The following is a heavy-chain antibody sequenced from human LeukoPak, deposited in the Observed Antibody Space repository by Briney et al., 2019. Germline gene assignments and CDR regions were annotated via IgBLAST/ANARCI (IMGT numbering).Heavy chain of an antibody. CDR1: GYSFTSYW. Sequence: LGESLKISCKGSGYSFTSYWIGWVRQMPGKGLEWMGIIYPGDSDTRYSPSFQGQVTISADKSISTAYLQWSSLKASDTAMYYCARLTYYDFWSGPSYGMDVWGQGTTVTVSS. V-gene: IGHV5-51*01. J-gene: IGHJ6*02. CDR2: IYPGDSDT. D-gene: IGHD3-3*01. CDR3: ARLTYYDFWSGPSYGMDV.